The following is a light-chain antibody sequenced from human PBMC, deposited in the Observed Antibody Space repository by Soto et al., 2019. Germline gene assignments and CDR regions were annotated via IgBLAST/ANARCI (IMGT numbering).Light chain of an antibody. CDR3: AAWDGGLNGVV. CDR2: KNS. V-gene: IGLV1-47*01. J-gene: IGLJ3*02. CDR1: SSNIGSNY. Sequence: QSVLTQPPSESGTPGQRVTISCSGSSSNIGSNYVYWYQQLPGTAPKLLIYKNSQRPSGVPDRFSGSKSGTSASLAISGLRSEDETDYYCAAWDGGLNGVVFGGGTKLTV.